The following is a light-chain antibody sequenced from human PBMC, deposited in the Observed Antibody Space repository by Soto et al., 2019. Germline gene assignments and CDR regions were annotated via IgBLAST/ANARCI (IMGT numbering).Light chain of an antibody. CDR1: QSVSSN. CDR2: GAS. Sequence: IEMTQSPATLSVSPGERATLSCRASQSVSSNLAWYQRRPGQAPRLLIYGASTRATGIPTRVSGSGSGTEFTLTISSLQSEDFALSYCQQYTHWPPWTFGQGSRVDI. CDR3: QQYTHWPPWT. J-gene: IGKJ1*01. V-gene: IGKV3-15*01.